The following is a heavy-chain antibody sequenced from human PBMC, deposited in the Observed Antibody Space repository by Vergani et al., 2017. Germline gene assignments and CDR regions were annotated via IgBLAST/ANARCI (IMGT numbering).Heavy chain of an antibody. J-gene: IGHJ4*02. D-gene: IGHD5-24*01. CDR1: GFTFSSYA. V-gene: IGHV3-23*01. CDR3: GGGGDNYN. Sequence: EVQLLQSEGAVVQPGGSLRLSCVASGFTFSSYAMSWVRQGHGQGLEWVSSITNTGDSTHYANSVKGRFTISRDNSKNTLYLQMNSLRVEDTAVYYCGGGGDNYNWGQGTLVTVSS. CDR2: ITNTGDST.